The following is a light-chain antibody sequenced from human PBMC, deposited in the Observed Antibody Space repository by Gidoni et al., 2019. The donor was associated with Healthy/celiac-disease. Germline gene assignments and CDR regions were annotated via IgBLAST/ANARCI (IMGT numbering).Light chain of an antibody. CDR1: QSISSY. J-gene: IGKJ1*01. CDR2: AAS. V-gene: IGKV1-39*01. Sequence: DIQMTQSPSSLSASVGDSVTITCRASQSISSYFNWYQQKPGKAPKLRIYAASSLQSGVPSRFSGSGSGTDFTLTISSLQPEDFATYYCQQSYSTPRTFGQGTKVEI. CDR3: QQSYSTPRT.